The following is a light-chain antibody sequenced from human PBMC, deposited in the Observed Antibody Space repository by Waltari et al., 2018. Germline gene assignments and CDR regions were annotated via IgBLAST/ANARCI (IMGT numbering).Light chain of an antibody. CDR3: QQYHSVPFT. J-gene: IGKJ4*01. CDR2: GAS. Sequence: DIVMTQSPDALAVSLGDRAALNCKSSQSVVFNSNNKNYIAWYQKKPGQPPKLLIYGASTRDAGVPDRFSGSGSETDFTLTISSLQPEDVAVYYCQQYHSVPFTFGGGTKVEIQ. V-gene: IGKV4-1*01. CDR1: QSVVFNSNNKNY.